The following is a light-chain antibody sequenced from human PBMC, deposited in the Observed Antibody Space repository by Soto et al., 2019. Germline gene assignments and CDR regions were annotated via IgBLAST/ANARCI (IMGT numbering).Light chain of an antibody. Sequence: EIAMTQSPAILSVSPGERAALSCRASQSVSSNFAWYQQKPGQAPRLLIYGASTRATGIPARFSGSGSGTEFTLTISSLQSEDFAVYYCQQYNNWPYTFGQGTKLEIK. CDR2: GAS. CDR1: QSVSSN. V-gene: IGKV3-15*01. CDR3: QQYNNWPYT. J-gene: IGKJ2*01.